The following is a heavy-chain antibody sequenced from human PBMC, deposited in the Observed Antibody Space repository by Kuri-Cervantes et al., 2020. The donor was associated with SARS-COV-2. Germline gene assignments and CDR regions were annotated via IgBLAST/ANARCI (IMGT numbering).Heavy chain of an antibody. CDR3: ARVRYCTDTDCMPFCDY. CDR1: GGSISSSDW. J-gene: IGHJ4*02. Sequence: SCAVSGGSISSSDWWSWVRRPPGKGLEWIGEIYHSGSTNYSPSFKSRVTMSIDTSKNHFSLKLNSVTAADTAVYYCARVRYCTDTDCMPFCDYWGQGTLVTVSS. V-gene: IGHV4-4*02. CDR2: IYHSGST. D-gene: IGHD2-8*02.